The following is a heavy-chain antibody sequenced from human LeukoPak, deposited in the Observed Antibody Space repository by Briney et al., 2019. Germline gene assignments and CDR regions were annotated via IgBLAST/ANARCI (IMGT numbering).Heavy chain of an antibody. J-gene: IGHJ6*03. D-gene: IGHD2-21*02. CDR3: ARVLGDSDYYYYMDV. V-gene: IGHV1-18*01. Sequence: ASVKVSCKASGYTFTSYGISWVRQAPGQGLEWMGWISAYNGNTNCAQKLQGRVTMTTDTSTSTAYMELRSLRSDDTAVYYCARVLGDSDYYYYMDVWGKGTTVTVSS. CDR2: ISAYNGNT. CDR1: GYTFTSYG.